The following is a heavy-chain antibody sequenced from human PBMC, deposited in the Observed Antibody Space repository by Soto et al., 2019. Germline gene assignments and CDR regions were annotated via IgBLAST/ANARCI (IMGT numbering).Heavy chain of an antibody. CDR1: GGTFSIYA. D-gene: IGHD2-2*01. V-gene: IGHV1-69*13. CDR2: IIPIFGTA. Sequence: SVKVSCKASGGTFSIYAISGVRQAAVQGLDGMGGIIPIFGTANYAQKFQGRVTITADESTSTAYMELSSLRSEDTAVYYCARDLYVVVPAATTYYYYYGMDVWGQGTTVTVSS. CDR3: ARDLYVVVPAATTYYYYYGMDV. J-gene: IGHJ6*02.